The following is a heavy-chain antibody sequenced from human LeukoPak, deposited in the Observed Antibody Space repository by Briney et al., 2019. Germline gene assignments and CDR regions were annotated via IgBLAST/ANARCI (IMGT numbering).Heavy chain of an antibody. CDR3: ARDYLNVWGSYRFSFDY. V-gene: IGHV4-4*07. CDR2: IYPSGGT. D-gene: IGHD3-16*02. CDR1: GGSISSYY. Sequence: SETLSLTCTVSGGSISSYYWSWIRQPAGKGLEWIGRIYPSGGTNYNPSLKSRVTISVDTSTNQFSLKLSSVTAADTAVYYCARDYLNVWGSYRFSFDYWGQGTLVTVSS. J-gene: IGHJ4*02.